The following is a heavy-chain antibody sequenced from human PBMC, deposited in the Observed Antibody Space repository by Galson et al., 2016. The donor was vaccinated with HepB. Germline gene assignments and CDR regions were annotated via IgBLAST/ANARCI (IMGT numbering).Heavy chain of an antibody. D-gene: IGHD2/OR15-2a*01. Sequence: SLRLSCAASGFTFSRYTMHWVRQAPGKGLEWVSSITDRSDYIYYVDSVKGRCTISRENAKNSLDLHMDSLRAEDTAFYYCARENSPWAWRAYDFWGQGTVVTVSS. CDR3: ARENSPWAWRAYDF. CDR2: ITDRSDYI. V-gene: IGHV3-21*01. CDR1: GFTFSRYT. J-gene: IGHJ3*01.